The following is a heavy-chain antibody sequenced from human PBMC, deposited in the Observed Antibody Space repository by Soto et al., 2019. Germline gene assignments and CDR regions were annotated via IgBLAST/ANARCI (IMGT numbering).Heavy chain of an antibody. Sequence: QVQLQPSGPGLVQPSQTLSLTCAITGDSVSSNSAAWNWIRQSPSGGLEWLGRTYLRSKWYHDYALSVKSLITIDPDTSKNQFSLQLTSVTPEDTAVYYCARDYNGFDFWGQGTLVTVSS. D-gene: IGHD1-1*01. CDR2: TYLRSKWYH. CDR3: ARDYNGFDF. CDR1: GDSVSSNSAA. V-gene: IGHV6-1*01. J-gene: IGHJ4*02.